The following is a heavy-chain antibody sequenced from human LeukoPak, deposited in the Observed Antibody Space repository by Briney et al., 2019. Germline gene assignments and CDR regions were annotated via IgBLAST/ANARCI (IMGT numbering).Heavy chain of an antibody. CDR2: IDNSGTT. J-gene: IGHJ6*02. CDR3: ARDQYISSFRYYGMDV. D-gene: IGHD6-13*01. Sequence: SETLSLTCTVPGGSISISGYYWTWIRQHPGKGLEWVGYIDNSGTTYYNPSLKSRVTISADTSKNQFSLRLSSVTAADTAVYYCARDQYISSFRYYGMDVWGQGTTVTVSS. CDR1: GGSISISGYY. V-gene: IGHV4-31*03.